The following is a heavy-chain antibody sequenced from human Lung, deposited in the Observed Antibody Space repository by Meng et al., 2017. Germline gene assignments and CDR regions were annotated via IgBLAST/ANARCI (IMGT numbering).Heavy chain of an antibody. CDR2: INHSGST. J-gene: IGHJ4*02. Sequence: QEQRQQEGAVLLKPSETLSLTCVVSGGSFSDYYWSWIRQPPGKGLEWIGEINHSGSTNYNPSLESRATISVDTSQNNLSLKLISVTAADSAVYYCARGPTTMAHDFDYWGQGTLVTVSS. CDR3: ARGPTTMAHDFDY. CDR1: GGSFSDYY. D-gene: IGHD3-10*01. V-gene: IGHV4-34*01.